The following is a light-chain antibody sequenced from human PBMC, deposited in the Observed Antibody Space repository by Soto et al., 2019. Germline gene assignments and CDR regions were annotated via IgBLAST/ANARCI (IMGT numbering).Light chain of an antibody. Sequence: DVVMTQSPLSLPVTLGQPASISCRSSQSLVYTDGNTYLNWYHLRPGQSPRRLIYKVSNRDSGVPDRFSGSGSVTDFTLKISRVEAEDVGVYYCMQGKRWPYTFGQGTKLEIK. CDR3: MQGKRWPYT. V-gene: IGKV2-30*01. CDR1: QSLVYTDGNTY. J-gene: IGKJ2*01. CDR2: KVS.